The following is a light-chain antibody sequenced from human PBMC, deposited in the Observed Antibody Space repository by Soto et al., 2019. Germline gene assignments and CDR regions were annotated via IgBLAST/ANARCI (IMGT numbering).Light chain of an antibody. J-gene: IGKJ4*02. CDR2: GAS. CDR1: QSISST. CDR3: RRYYSTPPT. Sequence: EILMTQSPSSLSASAGDRATLTFRASQSISSTLTWYQQKPGQAPRLLIYGASTMPSGVPARFSGSGSGTDFTLTISSLQPEDFAIYYCRRYYSTPPTFGGGTKVDI. V-gene: IGKV1-39*01.